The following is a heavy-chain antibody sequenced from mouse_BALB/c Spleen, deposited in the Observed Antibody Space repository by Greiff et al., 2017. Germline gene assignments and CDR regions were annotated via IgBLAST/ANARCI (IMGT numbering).Heavy chain of an antibody. CDR1: GFTFSSYA. D-gene: IGHD2-3*01. V-gene: IGHV5-9-3*01. Sequence: EVKLVESGGGLVKPGGSLKLSCAASGFTFSSYAMSWVRQTPEKRLEWVATISSGGSYTYYPDSVKGRFTISRDNAKNTLYLQMSSLRSEDTDMYACARVTTDACFAYWGQGTLVTVSA. CDR2: ISSGGSYT. J-gene: IGHJ3*01. CDR3: ARVTTDACFAY.